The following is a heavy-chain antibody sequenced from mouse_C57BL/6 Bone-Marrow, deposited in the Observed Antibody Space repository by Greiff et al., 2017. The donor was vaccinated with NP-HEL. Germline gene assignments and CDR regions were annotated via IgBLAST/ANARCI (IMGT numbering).Heavy chain of an antibody. Sequence: EVQLVESGGGLVQPKGSLKLSCAASGFTFNTYSMHWVRQAPGKGLEWVARIRSKGGNYATYYADSVKDRFTISRDDSQSMLYLQMNNLKTDNTAMYYCVIPLYYGSSYEAMDYWGQGTSVTVSS. CDR1: GFTFNTYS. D-gene: IGHD1-1*01. CDR2: IRSKGGNYAT. CDR3: VIPLYYGSSYEAMDY. J-gene: IGHJ4*01. V-gene: IGHV10-3*01.